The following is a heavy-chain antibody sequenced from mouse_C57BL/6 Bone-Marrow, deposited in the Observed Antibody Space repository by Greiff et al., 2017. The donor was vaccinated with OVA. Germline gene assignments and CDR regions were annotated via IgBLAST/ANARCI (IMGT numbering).Heavy chain of an antibody. CDR2: ISDGGSYT. J-gene: IGHJ2*01. Sequence: EVKLMESGGGLVKPGGSLKLSCAASGFTFSSYAMSWVRQTPEKRLEWVATISDGGSYTYYPDNVKGRFTISRDNAQNNLYLQLSHLKSEDTARYYCAREPGYWGQGTTLTVSS. V-gene: IGHV5-4*01. CDR3: AREPGY. CDR1: GFTFSSYA.